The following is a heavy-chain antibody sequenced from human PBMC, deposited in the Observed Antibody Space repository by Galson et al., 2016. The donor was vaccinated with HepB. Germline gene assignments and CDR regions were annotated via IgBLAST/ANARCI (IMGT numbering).Heavy chain of an antibody. CDR3: SRGTVHCSGGKCYNSFDY. CDR2: IRSKPYGGTT. Sequence: SLRLSCAASGFTFGDYAMSWFRQAPGKGQEWVGFIRSKPYGGTTEYAASVKGRFTISRDDSQSIAYMQMDSLKTEVTAGDYCSRGTVHCSGGKCYNSFDYWGQGTLVTVSS. D-gene: IGHD2-15*01. V-gene: IGHV3-49*03. J-gene: IGHJ4*02. CDR1: GFTFGDYA.